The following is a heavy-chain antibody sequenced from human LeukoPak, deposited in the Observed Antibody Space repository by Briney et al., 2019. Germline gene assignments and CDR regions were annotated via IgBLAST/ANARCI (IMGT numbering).Heavy chain of an antibody. V-gene: IGHV1-2*02. Sequence: ASVKVSCNTSGYTFTGYYIHWVRQAPGQGLEWMGWINSNSGGTNYAQKFQGRVTMTRDTSISTAYMELSSLRPDDTAVYFCARSAAPGTFLFFYWGQGTLVTVSS. CDR2: INSNSGGT. D-gene: IGHD6-13*01. CDR3: ARSAAPGTFLFFY. J-gene: IGHJ4*02. CDR1: GYTFTGYY.